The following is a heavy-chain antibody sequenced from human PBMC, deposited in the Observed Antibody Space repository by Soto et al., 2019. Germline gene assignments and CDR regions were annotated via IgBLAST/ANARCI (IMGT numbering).Heavy chain of an antibody. J-gene: IGHJ6*02. D-gene: IGHD5-18*01. CDR2: INAGNGNT. CDR3: AGDRRGYSDGGGYYYCGMDV. CDR1: GYTFTSCA. Sequence: QVQLVQSGAEVKKPGASVKVSCKASGYTFTSCAMHWVRQAPGQRLEWMGWINAGNGNTKYSQQFQASITLTRDTYASTAYMELSSLRAEDTAVYSCAGDRRGYSDGGGYYYCGMDVWGQGTMVTVSS. V-gene: IGHV1-3*01.